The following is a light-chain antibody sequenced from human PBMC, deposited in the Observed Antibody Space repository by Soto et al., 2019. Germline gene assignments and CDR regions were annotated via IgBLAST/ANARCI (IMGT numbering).Light chain of an antibody. V-gene: IGLV1-40*01. CDR2: GNI. J-gene: IGLJ1*01. Sequence: QSVLTQPPSVSGAPGQRVTISCAGSSSHIGATYDIHWYQQLPGAAPRLLIYGNINRPSGVPDRFSGSKSGTSASLAITGLQAEDEGDYYCQSYDSTLSARYVFGTGTKLTVL. CDR3: QSYDSTLSARYV. CDR1: SSHIGATYD.